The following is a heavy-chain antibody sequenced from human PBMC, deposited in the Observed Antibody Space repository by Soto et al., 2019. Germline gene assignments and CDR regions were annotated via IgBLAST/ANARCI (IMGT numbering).Heavy chain of an antibody. Sequence: SETLSLTCIVSGGSISTSNYYWAWIRQPQGKALEWIGSIHFSESTYYNPSLKSRVTISVDTSKNQFSLKLSSVTAADTAVYYCAREEPITIFGVVKRLGHYGMDVWGQGTTVTVSS. D-gene: IGHD3-3*01. V-gene: IGHV4-39*07. CDR3: AREEPITIFGVVKRLGHYGMDV. CDR1: GGSISTSNYY. CDR2: IHFSEST. J-gene: IGHJ6*02.